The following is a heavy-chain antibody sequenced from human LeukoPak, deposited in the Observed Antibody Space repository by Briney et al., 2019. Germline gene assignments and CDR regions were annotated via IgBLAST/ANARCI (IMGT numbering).Heavy chain of an antibody. CDR2: INSDGSST. V-gene: IGHV3-74*01. CDR1: GFTFSSYW. D-gene: IGHD3-10*01. J-gene: IGHJ5*02. CDR3: ARVRIRGEAFLGNRYNWFDP. Sequence: PGGSLTLSCAASGFTFSSYWMHWVRQAPGKGLAWVSRINSDGSSTSYAHSVKGRFTIPSDNAKNTLYLQMNSLRAEDTAVYYCARVRIRGEAFLGNRYNWFDPWGQGTLVTVSS.